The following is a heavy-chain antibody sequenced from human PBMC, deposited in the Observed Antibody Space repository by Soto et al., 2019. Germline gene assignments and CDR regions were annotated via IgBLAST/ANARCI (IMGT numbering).Heavy chain of an antibody. D-gene: IGHD3-10*01. CDR1: GGSISSYY. J-gene: IGHJ4*02. Sequence: QVQLQESGPGLVKPSETLSLTCTVSGGSISSYYWTWIRQPPGKGLEWIGFIYNSGSTHYNPSLGSRATISVDTSKNQFSLTLRSVTAADTAVYYCASMGYHYGSGSYPLDYWGQGTLVTVSS. V-gene: IGHV4-59*08. CDR2: IYNSGST. CDR3: ASMGYHYGSGSYPLDY.